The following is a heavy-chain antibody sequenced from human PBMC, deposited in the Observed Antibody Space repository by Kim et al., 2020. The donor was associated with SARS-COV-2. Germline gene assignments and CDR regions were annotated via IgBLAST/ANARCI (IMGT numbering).Heavy chain of an antibody. CDR2: IYHSGST. J-gene: IGHJ4*02. D-gene: IGHD5-18*01. CDR1: GGSISSSNW. V-gene: IGHV4-4*02. CDR3: ARISGYSYGQRDY. Sequence: SETLSLTCAVSGGSISSSNWWSWVRQPPGKGLEWIGEIYHSGSTNYNPSLKSRVTISVDKSKNQFSLKLSSVTAADTAVYYCARISGYSYGQRDYRGQGTLVTVSS.